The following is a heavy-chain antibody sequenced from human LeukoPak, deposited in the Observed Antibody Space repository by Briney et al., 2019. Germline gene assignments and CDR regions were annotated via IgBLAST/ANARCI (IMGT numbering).Heavy chain of an antibody. Sequence: GGSLRLSCAASGFTFSSHWMSWVRQAPGKGLEWVANIKQDGSEKYYVDSVKGRFTISRDNAKNSLYLQMNSLRVEDTATYFCGQVGYWGQGTLVTVAS. J-gene: IGHJ4*02. CDR2: IKQDGSEK. D-gene: IGHD1-26*01. CDR1: GFTFSSHW. V-gene: IGHV3-7*01. CDR3: GQVGY.